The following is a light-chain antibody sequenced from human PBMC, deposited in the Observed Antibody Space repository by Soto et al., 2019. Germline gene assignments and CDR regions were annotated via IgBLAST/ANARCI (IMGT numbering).Light chain of an antibody. CDR1: QSISSY. CDR3: QQGYSVPYQ. V-gene: IGKV1-39*01. Sequence: DIQITQSPSSLSASVGDRVTITCRASQSISSYVNWYQQKPGKAPKLLIYAASTLQSGVPSRFSGSGSGTDCTLTISSLQPEDFATYYCQQGYSVPYQFGQGTRLEIK. J-gene: IGKJ5*01. CDR2: AAS.